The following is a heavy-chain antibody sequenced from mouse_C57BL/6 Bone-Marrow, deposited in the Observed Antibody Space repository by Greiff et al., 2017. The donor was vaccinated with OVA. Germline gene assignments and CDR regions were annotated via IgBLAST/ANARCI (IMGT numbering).Heavy chain of an antibody. CDR1: GYTFTDYE. V-gene: IGHV1-15*01. J-gene: IGHJ2*01. CDR2: IDPETGGT. CDR3: TKGIYDYDGY. Sequence: VQLQQSGAELVRPGASVTLSCKASGYTFTDYEMHWVKQTPVHGLEWIGAIDPETGGTAYNQKFKGKAILTADKSSSTAYMELRSLTSEDSAVYYCTKGIYDYDGYWGQGTTLTVSS. D-gene: IGHD2-4*01.